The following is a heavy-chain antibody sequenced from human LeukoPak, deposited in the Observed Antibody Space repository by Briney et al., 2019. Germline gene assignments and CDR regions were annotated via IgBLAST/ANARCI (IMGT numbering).Heavy chain of an antibody. CDR2: IKPDGIDK. D-gene: IGHD5-24*01. Sequence: PGGSLRLSCVGSGFTFRSHWVNWVRQSPGKGLKWVANIKPDGIDKYYLDSARGRFTVSRDNAQNSAFLQMNSLRVEDTAIYYCATISAQTFDIWGQGTLVSVSS. CDR3: ATISAQTFDI. CDR1: GFTFRSHW. J-gene: IGHJ3*02. V-gene: IGHV3-7*01.